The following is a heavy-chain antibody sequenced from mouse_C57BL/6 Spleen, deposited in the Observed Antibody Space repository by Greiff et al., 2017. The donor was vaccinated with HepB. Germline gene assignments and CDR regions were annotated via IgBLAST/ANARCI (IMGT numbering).Heavy chain of an antibody. CDR3: ARPWDHAMDY. Sequence: QVQLKESGAELARPGASVKMSCKASGYTFTSYTMHWVKQRPGQGLEWIGYINPSSGYTKYNQKFKDKATLTADKSSSTAYMQLSSLTSEDSAVYYCARPWDHAMDYWGQGTSVTVSS. J-gene: IGHJ4*01. D-gene: IGHD4-1*01. CDR1: GYTFTSYT. V-gene: IGHV1-4*01. CDR2: INPSSGYT.